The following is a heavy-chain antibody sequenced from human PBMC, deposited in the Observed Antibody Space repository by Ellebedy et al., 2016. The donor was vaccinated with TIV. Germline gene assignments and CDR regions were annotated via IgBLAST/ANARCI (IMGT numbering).Heavy chain of an antibody. CDR3: ATGRLVLDY. CDR1: GFTFSSYW. Sequence: GESLKISXAASGFTFSSYWMHWVRQAPGKGLVWVSRINSDGSSTGYADSVKGRFTISRDNAKNTLYLQMNSLRAEDTAVYYCATGRLVLDYWGQGTLVTVSS. CDR2: INSDGSST. V-gene: IGHV3-74*01. J-gene: IGHJ4*02. D-gene: IGHD6-6*01.